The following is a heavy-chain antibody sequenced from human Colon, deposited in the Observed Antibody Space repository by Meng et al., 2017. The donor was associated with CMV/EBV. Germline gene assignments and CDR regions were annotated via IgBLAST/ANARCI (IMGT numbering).Heavy chain of an antibody. CDR1: GFTFNNYV. Sequence: GESLKISCAASGFTFNNYVMTWVRQAPGKGLGWVSGFCGCGSSTYYAGPVKGRYTISRDNSKNTLYLQMNSLGAEDTAVYYCAKDTAYYYGSGSRAYGMDVWGQGTTVTVSS. J-gene: IGHJ6*02. CDR3: AKDTAYYYGSGSRAYGMDV. V-gene: IGHV3-23*01. CDR2: FCGCGSST. D-gene: IGHD3-10*01.